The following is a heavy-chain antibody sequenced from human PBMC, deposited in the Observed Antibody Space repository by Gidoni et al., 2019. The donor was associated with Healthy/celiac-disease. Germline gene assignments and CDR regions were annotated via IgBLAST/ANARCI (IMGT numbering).Heavy chain of an antibody. V-gene: IGHV1-3*01. CDR1: GYTFTSYA. Sequence: QVQLVQSGAEVKKPGASVKVSCKASGYTFTSYAMHWGRQAPGQRLEWMGWINAGNGNTKYSQKFQGRVTITRDTSASTAYMELSSLRSEDTAVYYCARAPIVGATIWEVLDYWGQGTLVTVSS. J-gene: IGHJ4*02. D-gene: IGHD1-26*01. CDR2: INAGNGNT. CDR3: ARAPIVGATIWEVLDY.